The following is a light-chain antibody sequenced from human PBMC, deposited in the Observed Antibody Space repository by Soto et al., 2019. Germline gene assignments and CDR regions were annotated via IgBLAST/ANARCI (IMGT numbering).Light chain of an antibody. CDR2: RNN. J-gene: IGLJ3*02. V-gene: IGLV1-47*01. CDR1: GSNIGSNY. CDR3: ASWDDGLTGPV. Sequence: QSVLTQPPSASETPGQRVTISCSGGGSNIGSNYVYWYQQLPGTAPKLLIYRNNQRPSGVPDRFSGSKSGTSASLAISGLRSEDEADYYCASWDDGLTGPVFGGGTQLTVL.